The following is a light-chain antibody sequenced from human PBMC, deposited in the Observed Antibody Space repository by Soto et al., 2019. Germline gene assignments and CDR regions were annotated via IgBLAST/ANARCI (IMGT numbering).Light chain of an antibody. CDR3: MQALQTPYT. J-gene: IGKJ2*01. CDR2: LGF. CDR1: QSLLHRNGYNY. V-gene: IGKV2-28*01. Sequence: DIVLTQSPLSLSVTPGESASISCRSTQSLLHRNGYNYLDWYLQKPGQSPQLLIYLGFNRASGVPDRVSGSGAGTDFTLKISRVEAEDVGVYYCMQALQTPYTFGQGTKLEIK.